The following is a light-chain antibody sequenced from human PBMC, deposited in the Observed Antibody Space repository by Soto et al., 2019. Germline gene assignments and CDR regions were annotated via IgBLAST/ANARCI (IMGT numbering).Light chain of an antibody. CDR2: GAT. V-gene: IGKV3-20*01. J-gene: IGKJ1*01. Sequence: EIVLTQSPGTLSLSPGERATLSCRASQSISGTFLAWYQHKPGQAPRVLIYGATRRATGIPDRFSGSGSGTDFTLTINRLEPEDFALYYCHQYDSGWTFGQGTKVEMK. CDR3: HQYDSGWT. CDR1: QSISGTF.